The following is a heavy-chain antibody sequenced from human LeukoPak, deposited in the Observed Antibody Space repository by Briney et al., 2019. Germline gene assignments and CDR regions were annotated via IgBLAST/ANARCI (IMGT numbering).Heavy chain of an antibody. CDR1: GGTFSSYA. V-gene: IGHV1-69*04. CDR2: IIPILGIA. CDR3: ARPLAEGPDILTGYPYYYYYGMDV. J-gene: IGHJ6*02. D-gene: IGHD3-9*01. Sequence: ASVKVSCTASGGTFSSYAISWVRQAPGQGLEWMGRIIPILGIANYAQKFQGRVTITADKSTSTAYMELSSLRSEDTAVYYCARPLAEGPDILTGYPYYYYYGMDVWGQGTTVTVSS.